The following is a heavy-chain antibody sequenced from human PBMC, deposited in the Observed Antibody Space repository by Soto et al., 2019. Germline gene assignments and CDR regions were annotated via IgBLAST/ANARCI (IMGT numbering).Heavy chain of an antibody. CDR2: IYHSGST. CDR1: GGSISSSNW. Sequence: QVQLQESGPGLVKPSGTLSLTCAVSGGSISSSNWWSWVRQPPGKGLEWIGEIYHSGSTNYNPSLKSGGTRSVDKSKNQFSLKLSSVTAADTAVYYGASTGGYGSGTGRAGGQGTLVTVSS. D-gene: IGHD3-10*01. V-gene: IGHV4-4*02. J-gene: IGHJ4*02. CDR3: ASTGGYGSGTGRA.